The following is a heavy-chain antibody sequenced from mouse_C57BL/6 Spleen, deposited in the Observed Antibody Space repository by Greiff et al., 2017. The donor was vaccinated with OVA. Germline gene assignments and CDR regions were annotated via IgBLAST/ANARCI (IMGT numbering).Heavy chain of an antibody. J-gene: IGHJ2*01. CDR1: GFTFSSYG. V-gene: IGHV5-6*01. D-gene: IGHD4-1*01. CDR2: ISSGGSYT. Sequence: EVMLVESGGDLVKPGGSLKLSCAASGFTFSSYGMSWVRQTPDKRLEWVATISSGGSYTYYPDSVKGRFTISRDNAKNTLYLQMSSLKSEDTAMYYCARNWEVDFDYWGQGTTLTVSS. CDR3: ARNWEVDFDY.